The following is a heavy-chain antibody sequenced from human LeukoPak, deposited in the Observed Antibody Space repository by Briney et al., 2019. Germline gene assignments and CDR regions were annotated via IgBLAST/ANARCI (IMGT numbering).Heavy chain of an antibody. CDR3: ARGGAVGGYYSSPVPSNFDQ. Sequence: PGGSLRLSCAASGFTFSSYAMHWVRQAPGKGLEWVAVISYDGSNKYYADSVKGRFTISRDNSKNTLYLQMNSLRAEDTAVYYCARGGAVGGYYSSPVPSNFDQWGQGTLVTVSS. CDR1: GFTFSSYA. D-gene: IGHD3-22*01. J-gene: IGHJ4*02. CDR2: ISYDGSNK. V-gene: IGHV3-30-3*01.